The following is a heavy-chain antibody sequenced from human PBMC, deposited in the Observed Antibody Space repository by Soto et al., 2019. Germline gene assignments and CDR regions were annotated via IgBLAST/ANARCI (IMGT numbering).Heavy chain of an antibody. CDR3: AKACGYRSSWYSPGDY. Sequence: EVQLLESGGGLVQTGGSLRLSCAASGFTFSSYAMSWVRQAPGKGLEWVSAISGSGGSTYYADSVKGRFTISRDNSKNTLYLQMNSLRAEDTAVYYCAKACGYRSSWYSPGDYWGQGTLVTVSS. D-gene: IGHD6-13*01. V-gene: IGHV3-23*01. J-gene: IGHJ4*02. CDR2: ISGSGGST. CDR1: GFTFSSYA.